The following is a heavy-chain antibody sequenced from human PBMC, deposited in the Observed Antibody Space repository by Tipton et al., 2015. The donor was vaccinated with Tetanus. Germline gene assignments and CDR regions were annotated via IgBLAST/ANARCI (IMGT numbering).Heavy chain of an antibody. V-gene: IGHV1-18*01. Sequence: QLVQSGAEVKKPGASVKVSCKASGYTFTSYGINWVRQAPGQGLEWMGWNGGYNGDTNYAQKIQGRVTITADESTNTAYMELSSLRSEDTAVYYCARAPNRISRAYDYWGQGTQITVSS. J-gene: IGHJ4*02. CDR3: ARAPNRISRAYDY. D-gene: IGHD1-14*01. CDR1: GYTFTSYG. CDR2: NGGYNGDT.